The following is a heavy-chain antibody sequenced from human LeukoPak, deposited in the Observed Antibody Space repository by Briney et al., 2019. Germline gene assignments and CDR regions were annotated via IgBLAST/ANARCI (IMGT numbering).Heavy chain of an antibody. CDR2: IYYSGST. Sequence: SETLSLTCTVSGGSISSYYWSWIRQPPGKGLEWIGYIYYSGSTNYNPSLKSRVTISVDTSKNQFSLKLSSVTAADTAVYYCAGRLWRRDGYDLSAFDIWGQGTMVTVSS. CDR1: GGSISSYY. CDR3: AGRLWRRDGYDLSAFDI. D-gene: IGHD5-24*01. J-gene: IGHJ3*02. V-gene: IGHV4-59*01.